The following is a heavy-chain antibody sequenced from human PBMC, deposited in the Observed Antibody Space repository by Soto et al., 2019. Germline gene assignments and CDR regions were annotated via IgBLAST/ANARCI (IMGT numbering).Heavy chain of an antibody. J-gene: IGHJ4*02. Sequence: SSETLSLTCAVYGGSFSGYYWSWIRQPPGKGLEWIGEINHSGSTNYNPSLKSRVTISVDTSKNQFSLKLSSVTAADTAVYYCARGRGYCSGGSCYPTPYFDYWGQGTLVTVSS. D-gene: IGHD2-15*01. CDR3: ARGRGYCSGGSCYPTPYFDY. CDR1: GGSFSGYY. V-gene: IGHV4-34*01. CDR2: INHSGST.